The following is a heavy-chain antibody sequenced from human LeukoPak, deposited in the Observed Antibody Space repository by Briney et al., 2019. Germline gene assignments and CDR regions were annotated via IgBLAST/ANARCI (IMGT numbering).Heavy chain of an antibody. CDR3: VRNPPATTSFHFDY. CDR1: GFTFSSYA. D-gene: IGHD1-1*01. J-gene: IGHJ4*02. CDR2: ISYDRSNK. V-gene: IGHV3-30*04. Sequence: PGGSLRLSCAVSGFTFSSYAMHWVRQAPGKGLEWVAVISYDRSNKYYADSVKGRFTISRDNSKNTLYLQMNSLRAEDTAVYYCVRNPPATTSFHFDYWGQGTLVTVSS.